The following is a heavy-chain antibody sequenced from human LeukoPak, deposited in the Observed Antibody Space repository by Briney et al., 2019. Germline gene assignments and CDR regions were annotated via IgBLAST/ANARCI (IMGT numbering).Heavy chain of an antibody. V-gene: IGHV3-49*04. CDR1: GFSFGDYA. Sequence: PGGSLRLSCSASGFSFGDYAMSWVRQAPGKGLEWVGFIRSKAYGGTTEYAASVKGSFTISRDDSKSIAYLQMHSLRGEDTAVYYCARARYGSGGYFFDFWGQGTLVTVSS. J-gene: IGHJ4*02. CDR3: ARARYGSGGYFFDF. CDR2: IRSKAYGGTT. D-gene: IGHD3-10*01.